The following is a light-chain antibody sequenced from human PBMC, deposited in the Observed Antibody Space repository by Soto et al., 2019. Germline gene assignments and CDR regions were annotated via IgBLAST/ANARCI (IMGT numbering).Light chain of an antibody. CDR3: QQYNSYS. CDR2: DAS. Sequence: EIQMTQSPSTLSASVGYRVTITCRASQSISSWLAWYQQKPGKAPKLLIYDASSLEIGVPSRFSGSGSGTEFTLTISGLQPDDFATYYCQQYNSYSFGQRTKV. V-gene: IGKV1-5*01. J-gene: IGKJ1*01. CDR1: QSISSW.